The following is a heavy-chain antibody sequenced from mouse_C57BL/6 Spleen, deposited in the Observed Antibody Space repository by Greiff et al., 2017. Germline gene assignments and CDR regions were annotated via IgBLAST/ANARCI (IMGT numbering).Heavy chain of an antibody. D-gene: IGHD2-4*01. Sequence: EVMLVESGGGLVKPGGSLKLSCAASGFTFSSYAMSWVRQTPEKRLEWVATISDGGSYTYYPDNVKGRFTISRDNAKNNLYLQMSHLKSEDTAMYYCARKDYDDFDDWGQGTTLTVSS. CDR2: ISDGGSYT. CDR1: GFTFSSYA. V-gene: IGHV5-4*03. J-gene: IGHJ2*01. CDR3: ARKDYDDFDD.